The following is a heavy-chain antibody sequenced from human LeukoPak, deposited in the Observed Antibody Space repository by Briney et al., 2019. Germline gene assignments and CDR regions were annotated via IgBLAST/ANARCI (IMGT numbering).Heavy chain of an antibody. J-gene: IGHJ4*02. D-gene: IGHD3-3*01. CDR1: GGSISSSIYY. Sequence: PSETLSLTCTVSGGSISSSIYYWGWIRQPPGKGLEWIGSICDSGSTYYNPSLKSRVTISVDTSKNQFSLKLSSVTAADTAVYYCAKLLDFWSGYYLDYWGQGTLVTVSS. CDR3: AKLLDFWSGYYLDY. CDR2: ICDSGST. V-gene: IGHV4-39*01.